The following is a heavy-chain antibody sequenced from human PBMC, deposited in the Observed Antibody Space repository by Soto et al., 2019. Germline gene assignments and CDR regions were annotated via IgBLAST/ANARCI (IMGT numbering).Heavy chain of an antibody. V-gene: IGHV3-21*01. CDR3: ARDRIDIVVVPNDY. CDR2: ISSSSSYI. J-gene: IGHJ4*02. Sequence: GGSLRLSCAASGFSFSSYSMNGVRQAPGKGLEWVSSISSSSSYIYYADSVKGRFTISRDNAKSSLYLQMNSLRAEDTAVYYCARDRIDIVVVPNDYWGQRPPVTVSS. D-gene: IGHD2-2*01. CDR1: GFSFSSYS.